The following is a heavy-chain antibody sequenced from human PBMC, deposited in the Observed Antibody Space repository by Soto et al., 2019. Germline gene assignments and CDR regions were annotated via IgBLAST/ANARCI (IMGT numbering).Heavy chain of an antibody. CDR1: GFTFSSYA. CDR2: ISGSGGST. V-gene: IGHV3-23*01. Sequence: EVQLLESGGGLVQPGGSLRLSCAASGFTFSSYAMSWVRQAPGKGLEWVSAISGSGGSTYYADSVKGRFTISRDNSKNTRYLQMNSLRAEDTAVYYCAKARDYYDSSGPEFGYWGQGTLVTVSS. CDR3: AKARDYYDSSGPEFGY. D-gene: IGHD3-22*01. J-gene: IGHJ4*02.